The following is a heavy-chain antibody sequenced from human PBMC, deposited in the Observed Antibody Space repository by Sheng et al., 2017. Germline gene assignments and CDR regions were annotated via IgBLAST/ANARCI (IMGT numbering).Heavy chain of an antibody. V-gene: IGHV3-73*02. CDR3: TRECSGTYYVGFAFDI. D-gene: IGHD1-26*01. CDR1: GFTFSGST. CDR2: IRTKTNNYAA. J-gene: IGHJ3*02. Sequence: EVQLVESGGDLVQPGESLKLSCAASGFTFSGSTMAWVRQTSEKGLEWIGRIRTKTNNYAATYATSVKGRFTISRDDSESTAFLQMNSLKTEDTAVYYCTRECSGTYYVGFAFDIWGQ.